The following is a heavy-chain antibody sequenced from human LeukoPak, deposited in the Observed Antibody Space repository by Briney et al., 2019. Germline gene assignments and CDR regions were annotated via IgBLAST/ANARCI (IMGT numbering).Heavy chain of an antibody. V-gene: IGHV3-74*01. J-gene: IGHJ4*02. CDR2: ISSDASIT. CDR1: GFTFSTYW. Sequence: GGSLRLSCAASGFTFSTYWMHWVRQDPGKGLVWVSRISSDASITSYADPVKGRFTISRDNAKNTLYLQMNSLRAEDTALYYCATSARTYLGSSLDYWGQGTLVTASS. CDR3: ATSARTYLGSSLDY. D-gene: IGHD2-15*01.